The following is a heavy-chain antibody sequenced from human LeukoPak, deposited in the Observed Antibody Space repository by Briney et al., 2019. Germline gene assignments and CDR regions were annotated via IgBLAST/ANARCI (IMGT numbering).Heavy chain of an antibody. CDR2: IIPIFGTA. J-gene: IGHJ4*02. CDR1: GGTFSSYG. V-gene: IGHV1-69*05. D-gene: IGHD6-13*01. Sequence: ASVKVSCKASGGTFSSYGISWVLQAPGQGLEWMGRIIPIFGTANYAQKFQGRVTITTDESTSTAYMELSSLRSEDTAVYYCARDEWAAAGAVDYWGQGTLVTVSS. CDR3: ARDEWAAAGAVDY.